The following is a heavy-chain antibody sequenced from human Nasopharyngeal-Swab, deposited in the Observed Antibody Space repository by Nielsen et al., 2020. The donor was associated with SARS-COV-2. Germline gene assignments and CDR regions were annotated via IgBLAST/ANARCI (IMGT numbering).Heavy chain of an antibody. Sequence: GESLKISCAASGFTFSDYYMSWIRQAPGKGLEWVSYISSSGSTIYYADSVKGRFTISRDNAKNSLYLQMNSLRAEDTAVYYCASLLWFGELPSDYYYYGMDVWGKGTTVTVSS. CDR1: GFTFSDYY. V-gene: IGHV3-11*04. J-gene: IGHJ6*04. CDR3: ASLLWFGELPSDYYYYGMDV. CDR2: ISSSGSTI. D-gene: IGHD3-10*01.